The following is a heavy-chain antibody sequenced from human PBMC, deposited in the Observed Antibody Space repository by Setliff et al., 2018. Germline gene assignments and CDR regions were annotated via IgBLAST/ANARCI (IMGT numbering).Heavy chain of an antibody. CDR3: AREFTRYYNFWSAHRYYMDV. D-gene: IGHD3-3*01. CDR2: INAGNGNT. Sequence: GASVKVSCKASGYTFTSYAMHWVRQAPGQRLEWMGWINAGNGNTKYSQKFQGRVTITRATSASTAYMELSSLRSEDTAVYYCAREFTRYYNFWSAHRYYMDVWGKGTTVTVSS. CDR1: GYTFTSYA. V-gene: IGHV1-3*01. J-gene: IGHJ6*03.